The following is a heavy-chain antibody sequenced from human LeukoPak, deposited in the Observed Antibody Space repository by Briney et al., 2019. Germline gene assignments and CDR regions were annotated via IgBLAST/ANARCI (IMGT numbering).Heavy chain of an antibody. CDR1: GGSISSGSYY. CDR3: ARENSYGDYIDH. V-gene: IGHV4-61*02. D-gene: IGHD4-17*01. Sequence: SETLSLTCTVSGGSISSGSYYWSWIRQPAGKGLEWIGRIYTSGSTNYNPSLKSRVTISVDTSKNQFSLKLSSVTAADTAVYYCARENSYGDYIDHWGQGTLVTVSS. CDR2: IYTSGST. J-gene: IGHJ4*02.